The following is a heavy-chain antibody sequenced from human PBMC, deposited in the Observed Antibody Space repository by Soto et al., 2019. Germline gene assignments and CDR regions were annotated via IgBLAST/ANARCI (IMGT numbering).Heavy chain of an antibody. D-gene: IGHD3-10*01. CDR2: MNPNSGNT. CDR3: ARGFRDYYGSGSFGYY. CDR1: GYTFTSYD. Sequence: QVQLVQSGAEVKKPGASVKVSCKASGYTFTSYDINWVRQATGQGLEWMGWMNPNSGNTGYAQKFQGRVTMTRNTSISTAYMELSSLSSEDTAVYYCARGFRDYYGSGSFGYYWGQGTLVTVSS. J-gene: IGHJ4*02. V-gene: IGHV1-8*01.